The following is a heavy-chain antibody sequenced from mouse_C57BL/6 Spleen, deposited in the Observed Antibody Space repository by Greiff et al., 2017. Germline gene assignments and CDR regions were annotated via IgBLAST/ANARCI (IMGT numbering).Heavy chain of an antibody. CDR1: GFTFSSYG. Sequence: VQLKQSGGDLVKPGGSLKLSCAASGFTFSSYGMSWVRQTPDKRLEWVATISSGGSYTYYPNSVKGRFTISRDNAKNTLYLQMSSLKSEDTAMYYCAKHDGSSYGAMDYWGQGTSVTVSS. D-gene: IGHD1-1*01. CDR2: ISSGGSYT. J-gene: IGHJ4*01. V-gene: IGHV5-6*01. CDR3: AKHDGSSYGAMDY.